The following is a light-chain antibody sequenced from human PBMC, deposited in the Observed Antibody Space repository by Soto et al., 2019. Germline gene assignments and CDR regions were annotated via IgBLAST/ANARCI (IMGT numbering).Light chain of an antibody. Sequence: EIVLTQSPGTLSLSPGERATLSCRSSQSVSSSYLAWYQQKPGQAPRLLIYDASSRATCIPDRFSGSGSGPDFTLTISRLEPEDFAVYYCQQYGSSPTFGQGTQVEIK. CDR3: QQYGSSPT. V-gene: IGKV3-20*01. J-gene: IGKJ1*01. CDR1: QSVSSSY. CDR2: DAS.